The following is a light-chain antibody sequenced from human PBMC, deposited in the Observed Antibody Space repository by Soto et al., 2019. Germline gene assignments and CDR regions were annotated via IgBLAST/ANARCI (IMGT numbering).Light chain of an antibody. Sequence: DIQMTHSPSTLSASVGDRVTITCRASQSISSWLAWYQQKPGKAPKVLIYDASSLESGVPSRFSGSGSGTDFTLTISSLQPEDFATYYCQQANRFPITFGQGTRLEIK. CDR1: QSISSW. CDR2: DAS. J-gene: IGKJ5*01. V-gene: IGKV1-5*01. CDR3: QQANRFPIT.